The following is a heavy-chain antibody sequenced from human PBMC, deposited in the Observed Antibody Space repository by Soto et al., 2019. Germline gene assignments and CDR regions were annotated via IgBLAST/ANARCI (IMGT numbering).Heavy chain of an antibody. CDR2: ISAYNGNT. J-gene: IGHJ6*02. Sequence: QVQLVQSGAEVKKPGASVKVSCKASGYTFTSYGISWVRQAPGQGLEWMGWISAYNGNTNYAQKLQGRVTMTTDTATSTAYMELRSLRSDDTAVYYCARNGGYDPKFYYYYGMDVWGQGTTVTVSS. CDR1: GYTFTSYG. V-gene: IGHV1-18*04. CDR3: ARNGGYDPKFYYYYGMDV. D-gene: IGHD5-12*01.